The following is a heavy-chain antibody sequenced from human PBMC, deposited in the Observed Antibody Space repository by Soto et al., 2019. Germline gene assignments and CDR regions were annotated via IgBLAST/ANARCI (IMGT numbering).Heavy chain of an antibody. V-gene: IGHV6-1*01. J-gene: IGHJ3*02. CDR3: ARGVVVITGPLAFDI. CDR2: TYYRSKWYN. D-gene: IGHD3-22*01. Sequence: PSETLSLTCAISGDSVSSNSSAWNWIRQSPSRGLEWLGRTYYRSKWYNDYAVSVKSRITINPDTSKNQFSLQLNSVTPEDTAVYYCARGVVVITGPLAFDIWGQGTMVTVSS. CDR1: GDSVSSNSSA.